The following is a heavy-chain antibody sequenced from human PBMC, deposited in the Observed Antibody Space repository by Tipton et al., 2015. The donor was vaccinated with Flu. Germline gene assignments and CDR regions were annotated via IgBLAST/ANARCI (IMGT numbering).Heavy chain of an antibody. D-gene: IGHD3-10*01. Sequence: LRLSCTVSGGSISSYYWSWIRQPPGKGLEWIGYIYYSGSTNYNPSLKSRVAISVDASKNQFSLKLSSVTAADTAVYYCARRTKGTMVRGVIVNWFDPWGQGTLVTVSS. J-gene: IGHJ5*02. V-gene: IGHV4-59*12. CDR1: GGSISSYY. CDR2: IYYSGST. CDR3: ARRTKGTMVRGVIVNWFDP.